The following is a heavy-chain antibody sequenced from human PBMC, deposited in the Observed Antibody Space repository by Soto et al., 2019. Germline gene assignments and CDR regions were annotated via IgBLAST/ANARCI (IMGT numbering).Heavy chain of an antibody. CDR2: ITPILDIT. CDR1: GGTFTTYT. D-gene: IGHD4-17*01. CDR3: ARDSTVTTSCDY. J-gene: IGHJ4*02. Sequence: SVKVSCKASGGTFTTYTISWLRRAPGQGLEWMEKITPILDITNNAQKLQGRVTMTADKSTSTAYMELRSLRSYDTAVYYCARDSTVTTSCDYWGQGTLVTVSS. V-gene: IGHV1-69*04.